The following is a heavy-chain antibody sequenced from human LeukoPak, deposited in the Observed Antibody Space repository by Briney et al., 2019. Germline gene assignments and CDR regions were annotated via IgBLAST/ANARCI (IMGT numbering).Heavy chain of an antibody. CDR2: IYGDGRI. Sequence: GGSXRLSCAASGFTVTSNYMSWVRQAPGKGLEWVSVIYGDGRIHYSDSVKGRFTISRDDSKNTLYLQMNSLRAEDTAVYYCAREFHDSSGYYSAAPEHFDYWGQGTLVTVSS. CDR1: GFTVTSNY. J-gene: IGHJ4*02. CDR3: AREFHDSSGYYSAAPEHFDY. V-gene: IGHV3-53*01. D-gene: IGHD3-22*01.